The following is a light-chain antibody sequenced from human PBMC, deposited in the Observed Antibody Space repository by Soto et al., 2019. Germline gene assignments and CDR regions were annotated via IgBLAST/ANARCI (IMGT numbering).Light chain of an antibody. Sequence: EIVLTQFPGILSLSPGERATLSCRASQTVSDHFLAWYQQKPGQSPRLLIYFTSSRATGIPDRFRGSGSGTDFTLTIIRLEPEDFAVDYCQQYGTSPVTFGQGTKLEIQ. J-gene: IGKJ2*01. CDR3: QQYGTSPVT. CDR2: FTS. V-gene: IGKV3-20*01. CDR1: QTVSDHF.